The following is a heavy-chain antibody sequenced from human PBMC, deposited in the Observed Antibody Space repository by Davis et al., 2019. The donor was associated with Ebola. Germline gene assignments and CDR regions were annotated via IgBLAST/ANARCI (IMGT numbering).Heavy chain of an antibody. CDR3: ARRGPPLRWSGPGGPYYYYGMDV. CDR1: GFTFSSYA. Sequence: GESLKISCAASGFTFSSYAMHWVRQAPGKGLEWVAVISYDGSNKYYADSVKGRFTISRDNSKNTLYLQMNSLRAEDTAVYYCARRGPPLRWSGPGGPYYYYGMDVWGQGTTVTVSS. V-gene: IGHV3-30-3*01. D-gene: IGHD3-3*01. J-gene: IGHJ6*02. CDR2: ISYDGSNK.